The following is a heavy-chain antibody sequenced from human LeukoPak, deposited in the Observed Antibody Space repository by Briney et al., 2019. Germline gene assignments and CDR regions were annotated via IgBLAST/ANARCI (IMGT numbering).Heavy chain of an antibody. J-gene: IGHJ4*02. D-gene: IGHD2-15*01. CDR2: ISSSSTYI. CDR1: GFAFSSYR. Sequence: GGSLRLSCTASGFAFSSYRMNWVRQAPGKGLEWVSSISSSSTYIYYADSVKGRFTISRDNAKKSLYLQVNSLRAEDTAVYYCARGSGSSGGGSAFDYWGQGTLVTVSS. CDR3: ARGSGSSGGGSAFDY. V-gene: IGHV3-21*01.